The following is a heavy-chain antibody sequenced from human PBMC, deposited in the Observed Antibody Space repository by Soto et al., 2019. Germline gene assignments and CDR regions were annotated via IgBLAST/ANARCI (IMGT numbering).Heavy chain of an antibody. CDR3: ARGQTGWYGYYY. CDR1: GFTFSSSW. V-gene: IGHV3-74*01. CDR2: IYSDGSRT. J-gene: IGHJ4*02. D-gene: IGHD6-19*01. Sequence: EVQLVESGGGLVQPGGSLRLSCAASGFTFSSSWMHWVRQAPGKGLVWVSRIYSDGSRTNYADSVQGRFPISRDNAKHTMYLQMNSLRAEATALYYCARGQTGWYGYYYWGQGTLVPVSS.